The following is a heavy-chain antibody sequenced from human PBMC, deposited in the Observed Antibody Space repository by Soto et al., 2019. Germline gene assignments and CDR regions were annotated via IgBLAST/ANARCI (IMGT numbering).Heavy chain of an antibody. CDR2: ISGSGGST. J-gene: IGHJ3*02. V-gene: IGHV3-23*01. CDR1: GFTFSIYA. CDR3: AKDSGGTLDFDI. Sequence: GGSLRLSCAASGFTFSIYAMSWVRQAPGKGLEWVSAISGSGGSTYYADSVKGRFTISRDNSKNTLYLQMNSLRAEDTAVYYCAKDSGGTLDFDIWGQGTMVTVSS. D-gene: IGHD2-15*01.